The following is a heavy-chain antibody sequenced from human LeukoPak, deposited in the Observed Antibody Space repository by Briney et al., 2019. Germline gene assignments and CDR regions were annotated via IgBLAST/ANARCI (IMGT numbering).Heavy chain of an antibody. CDR3: AREREGPYGYLDY. V-gene: IGHV4-59*12. D-gene: IGHD4-17*01. J-gene: IGHJ4*02. CDR1: GGSNSSYY. Sequence: SETLSLTCTVSGGSNSSYYWSWIRQPPGKGLEWIGYIHYSGSTNYNPSLKSRVTISVDTSKNQFSLKLSSVTAADTAVYYCAREREGPYGYLDYWGQGILVTVSS. CDR2: IHYSGST.